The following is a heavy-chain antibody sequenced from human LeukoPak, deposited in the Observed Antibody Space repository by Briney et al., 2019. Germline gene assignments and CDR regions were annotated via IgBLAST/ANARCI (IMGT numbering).Heavy chain of an antibody. CDR3: ARSSRAAYDSSGYYYGYFQH. CDR2: MDYSGST. CDR1: GGSISSTGYY. Sequence: PSETLSLTCIVSGGSISSTGYYWGWIRQPPGKGLEWIGSMDYSGSTYYNTSLKSRVTISVDTSKNQFSLKLSSVTAADTAVYYCARSSRAAYDSSGYYYGYFQHWGQGTLVTVSS. D-gene: IGHD3-22*01. J-gene: IGHJ1*01. V-gene: IGHV4-39*07.